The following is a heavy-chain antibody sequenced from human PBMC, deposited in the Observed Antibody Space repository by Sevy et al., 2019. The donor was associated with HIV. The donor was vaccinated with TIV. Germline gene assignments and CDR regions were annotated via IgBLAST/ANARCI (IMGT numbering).Heavy chain of an antibody. CDR3: XXXXHPKYYYGSGSYYXXYYXYXXXV. V-gene: IGHV3-23*01. D-gene: IGHD3-10*01. CDR1: XXXXXXYX. Sequence: GGSLRLSCAASXXXXXXYXMXWVRQAPGKXLEWVSAIXXXXXSTYYADSVKGRFTISRDNSKNTLYLQMNSLRAEDTAVYYXXXXXHPKYYYGSGSYYXXYYXYXXXVWGQGTTVTVSS. CDR2: IXXXXXST. J-gene: IGHJ6*02.